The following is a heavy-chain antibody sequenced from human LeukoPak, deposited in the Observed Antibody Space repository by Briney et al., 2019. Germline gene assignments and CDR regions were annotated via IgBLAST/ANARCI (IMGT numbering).Heavy chain of an antibody. V-gene: IGHV1-46*01. CDR3: AREGAAEAKNFDY. J-gene: IGHJ4*02. CDR1: GYTFTNYY. CDR2: INLNAVTT. D-gene: IGHD6-25*01. Sequence: ASVNVSCKASGYTFTNYYIHWMRQAPGQVLEWVGIINLNAVTTRYAQKFQGRITVTRDTSTSTVYMELSSLRSEDTAVYFCAREGAAEAKNFDYWGQGTLVIVSS.